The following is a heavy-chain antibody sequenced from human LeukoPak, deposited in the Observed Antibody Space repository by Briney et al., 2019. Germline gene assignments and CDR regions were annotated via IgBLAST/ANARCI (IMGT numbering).Heavy chain of an antibody. CDR2: INAGNGNT. V-gene: IGHV1-3*01. CDR1: GYTFTSYA. J-gene: IGHJ3*02. Sequence: ASVKVSCKASGYTFTSYAMHWVRQAPGQRLEWMGWINAGNGNTKYSQKFQGRVTITRDTSASTAYMELSSLRSEDTAVYYCARALKRITAAGDDAFDIWGQGAMVTVSS. D-gene: IGHD6-13*01. CDR3: ARALKRITAAGDDAFDI.